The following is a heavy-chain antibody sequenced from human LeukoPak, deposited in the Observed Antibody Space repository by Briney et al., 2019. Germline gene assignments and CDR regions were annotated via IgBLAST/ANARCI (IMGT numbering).Heavy chain of an antibody. CDR3: AKAVSSWYLDY. J-gene: IGHJ4*02. CDR2: MSSDGSNE. D-gene: IGHD6-13*01. CDR1: GFTVSSSG. V-gene: IGHV3-30*18. Sequence: PGGSLRLSCAASGFTVSSSGMHWVRQAPGKGLEWVVVMSSDGSNEYYADSVKGRFTISRDNSKNTVYLQMNTLRAEDTAVYYCAKAVSSWYLDYWGQGTLVTVSS.